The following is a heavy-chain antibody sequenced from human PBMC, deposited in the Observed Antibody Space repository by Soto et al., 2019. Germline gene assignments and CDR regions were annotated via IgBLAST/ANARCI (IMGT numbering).Heavy chain of an antibody. CDR3: AKEGGGVYGSGIGY. CDR1: GFTFSSYG. CDR2: ISYDGSNK. D-gene: IGHD3-10*01. V-gene: IGHV3-30*18. Sequence: QVQLVESGGGVVQPGRSLRLSCAASGFTFSSYGMHWVRQAPGKGLEWVAVISYDGSNKYYADSVKGRFTSSRNNSKNTLDLQMNSLRAEATAVYYCAKEGGGVYGSGIGYWGRGTLVTVSS. J-gene: IGHJ4*02.